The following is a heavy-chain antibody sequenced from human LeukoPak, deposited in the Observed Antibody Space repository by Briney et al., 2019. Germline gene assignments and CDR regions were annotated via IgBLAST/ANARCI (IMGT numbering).Heavy chain of an antibody. V-gene: IGHV3-73*01. CDR1: GFTFSGSA. D-gene: IGHD1-26*01. Sequence: GGSLRLSRAASGFTFSGSAIHWVRRSSEEVLEWVGQNDKEDKGYATATSYAESVKGRFTISRDDSINTAYLQMKSLKTDVTAFYYGTSDSGTYNGFDPWGQGTLVTVSS. CDR2: NDKEDKGYAT. CDR3: TSDSGTYNGFDP. J-gene: IGHJ5*02.